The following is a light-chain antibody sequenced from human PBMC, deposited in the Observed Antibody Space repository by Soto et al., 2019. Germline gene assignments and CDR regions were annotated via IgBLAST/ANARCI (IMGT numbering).Light chain of an antibody. J-gene: IGKJ2*01. CDR2: KAS. CDR1: QSISSW. V-gene: IGKV1-5*03. CDR3: QQYNSSYT. Sequence: DIQMTQSPSTLSASVGDRVTITCRASQSISSWLAWYQQKPGKAPKLLIYKASSLESGVPSRFSGSGSGTEFTLTICSLQPDDFATYYCQQYNSSYTFGQGTKLEIK.